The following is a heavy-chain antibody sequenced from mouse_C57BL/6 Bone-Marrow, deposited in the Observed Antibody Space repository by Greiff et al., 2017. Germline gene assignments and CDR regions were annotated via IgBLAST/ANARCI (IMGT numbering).Heavy chain of an antibody. D-gene: IGHD1-1*01. V-gene: IGHV1-64*01. CDR2: IHPNSGST. CDR1: GYTFTSYW. Sequence: VQLQQSGAELVKPGASVKLSCKASGYTFTSYWMHWVKQRPGQGLEWIGMIHPNSGSTNYNEKFKSKATLTVDKSSSTAYMQLSSLPSEDSAVYYFARSPFITCPYVEGWGTGTTVTVAS. J-gene: IGHJ1*03. CDR3: ARSPFITCPYVEG.